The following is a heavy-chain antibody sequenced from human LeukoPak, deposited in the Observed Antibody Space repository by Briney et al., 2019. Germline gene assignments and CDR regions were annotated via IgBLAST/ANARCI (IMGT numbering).Heavy chain of an antibody. J-gene: IGHJ4*02. V-gene: IGHV3-23*01. CDR2: ISGSGGST. CDR1: GFTFSSYA. D-gene: IGHD3-10*01. CDR3: AKDANVHLLWFGELSPNTFDY. Sequence: TGGSLRLSCAASGFTFSSYAMSWVRQAPGKGLEWVSAISGSGGSTYYADSVKGRFTISRDNSKNTLYLQMNSLRAEDTAVYYCAKDANVHLLWFGELSPNTFDYWGQGTLVTVSS.